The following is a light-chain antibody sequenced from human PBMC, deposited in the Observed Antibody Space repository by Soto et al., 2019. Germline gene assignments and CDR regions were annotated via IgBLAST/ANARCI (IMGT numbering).Light chain of an antibody. CDR2: DAS. V-gene: IGKV1-33*01. Sequence: DIQMTQSPSSLSASVGDRVTITCQASHDITSYLNWYQHKPGKAPKLLIYDASILEAGVPSRFRGSGSGTECTFTISSLQPEDVATYYWQKCDYLPIFGPGTTVDFK. CDR1: HDITSY. J-gene: IGKJ3*01. CDR3: QKCDYLPI.